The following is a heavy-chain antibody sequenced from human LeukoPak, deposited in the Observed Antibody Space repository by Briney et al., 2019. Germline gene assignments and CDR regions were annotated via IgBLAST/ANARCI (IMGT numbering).Heavy chain of an antibody. Sequence: SETQSLTCSVSIESFNDYYWDWIPQPPGKGLDWFANIKHSSGTNHRASHKSQVPISQDSYRNQFTLNLKSVTAADTAVYFCARAFPLWVADSVSRSTYFGFWGLGTLVTVSS. CDR2: IKHSSGT. CDR3: ARAFPLWVADSVSRSTYFGF. D-gene: IGHD3-10*01. CDR1: IESFNDYY. J-gene: IGHJ4*02. V-gene: IGHV4-34*01.